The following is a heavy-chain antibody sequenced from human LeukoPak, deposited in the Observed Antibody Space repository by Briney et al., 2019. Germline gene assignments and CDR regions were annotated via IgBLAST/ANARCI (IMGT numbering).Heavy chain of an antibody. CDR2: IYPGDSDT. CDR3: AIYSDTYYFDH. D-gene: IGHD1-26*01. V-gene: IGHV5-51*01. CDR1: GYTFTGYY. Sequence: ASVKVSCKASGYTFTGYYVHWVRQMPGKGLEWMGIIYPGDSDTRYSPSFQGQVTISADKSISTAYLQWSSLKASDTAMYYCAIYSDTYYFDHWGQGTLVTVSS. J-gene: IGHJ4*02.